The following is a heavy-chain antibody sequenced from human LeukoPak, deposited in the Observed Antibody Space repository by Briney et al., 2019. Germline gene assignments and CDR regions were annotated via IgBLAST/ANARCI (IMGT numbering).Heavy chain of an antibody. V-gene: IGHV3-7*01. CDR3: ARDLGSYRHFFDY. CDR2: IKQDGSEI. D-gene: IGHD3-10*01. CDR1: GFTFSSYW. Sequence: GRSLRLSCVVSGFTFSSYWMSWVRQAPGKGLEWVASIKQDGSEIYYVDSVEGRFTISRDNAKNSLYLQMNSLRADDTAVYKCARDLGSYRHFFDYWGQGTLVTVSS. J-gene: IGHJ4*02.